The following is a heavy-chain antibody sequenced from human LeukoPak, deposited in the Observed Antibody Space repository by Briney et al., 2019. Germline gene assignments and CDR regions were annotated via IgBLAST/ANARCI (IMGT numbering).Heavy chain of an antibody. Sequence: ASVKVSCKASGYTFTDYYMHWVRQAPGQGFEWVGWINPNDGDTNYAQKFQGRVTMTRDTSISTAHMEVSRLRSDDTAAYYCARANFLYCSSTTCLFDYWGQGTLVTVSS. D-gene: IGHD2-2*01. V-gene: IGHV1-2*02. CDR1: GYTFTDYY. J-gene: IGHJ4*02. CDR3: ARANFLYCSSTTCLFDY. CDR2: INPNDGDT.